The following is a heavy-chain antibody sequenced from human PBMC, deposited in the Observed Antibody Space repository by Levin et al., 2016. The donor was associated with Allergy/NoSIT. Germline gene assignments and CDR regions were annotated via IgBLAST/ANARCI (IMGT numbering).Heavy chain of an antibody. V-gene: IGHV4-59*08. CDR2: IYYSGST. CDR1: GGSISSYY. D-gene: IGHD1-1*01. Sequence: SETLSLTCTVSGGSISSYYWSWIRQPPGKGLEWIGYIYYSGSTNYNPSLKSRVTISVDTSKNQFSLKLSSVTAADTAVYYCARPTGEEYNWNESREFSYYYYYMDVWGKGTTVTVSS. J-gene: IGHJ6*03. CDR3: ARPTGEEYNWNESREFSYYYYYMDV.